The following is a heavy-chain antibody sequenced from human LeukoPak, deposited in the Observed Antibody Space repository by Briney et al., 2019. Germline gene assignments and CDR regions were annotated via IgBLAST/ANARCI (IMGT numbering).Heavy chain of an antibody. CDR1: GYTFTSYY. CDR3: AREREVARQYIYYYYGMDV. CDR2: INPSGGST. D-gene: IGHD5-12*01. J-gene: IGHJ6*02. Sequence: GASVKVSCKASGYTFTSYYMHWVRQAPGQGLEWMGIINPSGGSTSYAQKFQGRVTMTRDTSTSTVYMEMSSLRSEDTAAYYCAREREVARQYIYYYYGMDVWGQGTTVTVSS. V-gene: IGHV1-46*01.